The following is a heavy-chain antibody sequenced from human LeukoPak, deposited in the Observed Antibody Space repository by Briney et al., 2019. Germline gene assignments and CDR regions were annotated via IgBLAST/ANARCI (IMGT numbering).Heavy chain of an antibody. Sequence: ASVKVSCKASGYTFTAYYMHWVRQAPGQGLEWMGRINPKSGDTNYAQKFQDRVTMTRDTSMSTAYMEISRLRYDDTAVYYCGKGIQSFDPWGQGTLVTVSS. CDR3: GKGIQSFDP. CDR1: GYTFTAYY. CDR2: INPKSGDT. J-gene: IGHJ5*02. V-gene: IGHV1-2*06.